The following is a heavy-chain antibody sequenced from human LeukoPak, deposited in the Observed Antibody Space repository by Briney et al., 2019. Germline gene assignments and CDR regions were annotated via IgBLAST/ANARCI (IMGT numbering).Heavy chain of an antibody. Sequence: SETLSLTCTVSGDSISSYYWSWLRQPPGKGLEWVGYIYYSGSTNYNPPLKSRVTISVDTSKNQFSLKLSPVTAADTAVYYCARHTWSPGGGWYPSLDYWGQGTLVTVSS. CDR1: GDSISSYY. V-gene: IGHV4-59*08. CDR2: IYYSGST. CDR3: ARHTWSPGGGWYPSLDY. D-gene: IGHD6-19*01. J-gene: IGHJ4*02.